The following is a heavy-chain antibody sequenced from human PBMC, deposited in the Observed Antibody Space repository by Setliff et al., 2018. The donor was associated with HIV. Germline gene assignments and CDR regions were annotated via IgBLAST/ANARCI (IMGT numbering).Heavy chain of an antibody. CDR2: VTHSGRT. Sequence: SETLSLTCAVYGGSFSGYYWSWIRQPPGKGLEWIGEVTHSGRTNYNPSLKSRVTISVDTSKNQFSLKVTSVTAADTAVYYCARGSDYIWGNYRFPFDYWGQGTLVTVSS. V-gene: IGHV4-34*01. CDR1: GGSFSGYY. D-gene: IGHD3-16*02. CDR3: ARGSDYIWGNYRFPFDY. J-gene: IGHJ4*02.